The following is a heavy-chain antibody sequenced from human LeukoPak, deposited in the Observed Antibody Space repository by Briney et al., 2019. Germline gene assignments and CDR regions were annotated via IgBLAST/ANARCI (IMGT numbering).Heavy chain of an antibody. J-gene: IGHJ4*02. D-gene: IGHD2-2*01. CDR3: ARDRPGGGYCSSTSCPYCDY. CDR2: ISAYNGNT. Sequence: ASVKVSCKASGYTFTSYGISWVRQAPGQGLEWMGWISAYNGNTNYAQKLQGRVTMTTDTSTSTAYMELRSLRSDDTAVYYCARDRPGGGYCSSTSCPYCDYWGQGTLVTVSS. CDR1: GYTFTSYG. V-gene: IGHV1-18*01.